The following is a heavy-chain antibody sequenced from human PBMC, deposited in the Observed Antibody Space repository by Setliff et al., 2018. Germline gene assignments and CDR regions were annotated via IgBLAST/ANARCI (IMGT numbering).Heavy chain of an antibody. CDR2: IIPIVGTA. CDR1: GGAFGNFG. Sequence: SVKVSCKASGGAFGNFGLSWVRQAPGQGLEWMGAIIPIVGTAHYAQNFQGRVTITVDEFTTTAYMELSSLRSEDTAVYYCARNGKAGEIMRSYYYYMDVWGKGTTVTVSS. V-gene: IGHV1-69*13. CDR3: ARNGKAGEIMRSYYYYMDV. D-gene: IGHD3-16*01. J-gene: IGHJ6*03.